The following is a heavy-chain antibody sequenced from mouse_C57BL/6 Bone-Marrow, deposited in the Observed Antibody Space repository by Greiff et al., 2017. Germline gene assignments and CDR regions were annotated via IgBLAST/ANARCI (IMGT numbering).Heavy chain of an antibody. CDR2: IDPSDSYT. CDR1: GYTFTSYW. V-gene: IGHV1-59*01. D-gene: IGHD1-1*01. CDR3: ARAGVYYGSSVAWFAY. Sequence: QVQLQQPGAELVRPGTSVKLSCKASGYTFTSYWMHWVKQRPGQGLEWIGVIDPSDSYTNYNQKFKGKATLTVDTSSSTAYMKLSSLTSEDSAVYYCARAGVYYGSSVAWFAYWGQGTLVTVSA. J-gene: IGHJ3*01.